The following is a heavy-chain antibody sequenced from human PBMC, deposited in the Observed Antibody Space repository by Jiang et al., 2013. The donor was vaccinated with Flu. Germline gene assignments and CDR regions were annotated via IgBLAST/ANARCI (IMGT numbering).Heavy chain of an antibody. Sequence: SQTLSLTCAISGDSVSTNSAAWNWIRQSPSRGLEWLGRTYYRSKWYNDYAVSVKSRITINPDTSKNQFSLQLNSVTPEDTAVYYCAKEDILTGSSGSYYYYGMDVWGQGTTVTVSS. V-gene: IGHV6-1*01. CDR3: AKEDILTGSSGSYYYYGMDV. CDR2: TYYRSKWYN. CDR1: GDSVSTNSAA. J-gene: IGHJ6*02. D-gene: IGHD3-9*01.